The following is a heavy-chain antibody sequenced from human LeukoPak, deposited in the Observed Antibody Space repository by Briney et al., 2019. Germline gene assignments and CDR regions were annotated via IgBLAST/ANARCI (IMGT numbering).Heavy chain of an antibody. V-gene: IGHV3-48*03. D-gene: IGHD1-26*01. Sequence: PGGSLRLSCAASGFTFSSYEMNWVRQAPGKGLEWVSHISSSGSTVYYADSVKGRFTISRDNAENSLYLQMNSLRVEDTAIYYCARDGWSYWFDPWGQGTLVTVSS. CDR2: ISSSGSTV. CDR3: ARDGWSYWFDP. CDR1: GFTFSSYE. J-gene: IGHJ5*02.